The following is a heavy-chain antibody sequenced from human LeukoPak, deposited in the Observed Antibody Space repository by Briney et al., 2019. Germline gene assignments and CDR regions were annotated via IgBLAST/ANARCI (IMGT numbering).Heavy chain of an antibody. J-gene: IGHJ5*02. D-gene: IGHD5-18*01. Sequence: SETLSLTCTVSGGSISSSSYYWGWIRQPPGKGLEWIGSIYYSGSTYYNPSLKSRVTISVDTSKNQFSLKLSSVTAADTAVYYCARVAGYSYGYWFDPWGQGTLVTVSS. CDR2: IYYSGST. CDR3: ARVAGYSYGYWFDP. CDR1: GGSISSSSYY. V-gene: IGHV4-39*07.